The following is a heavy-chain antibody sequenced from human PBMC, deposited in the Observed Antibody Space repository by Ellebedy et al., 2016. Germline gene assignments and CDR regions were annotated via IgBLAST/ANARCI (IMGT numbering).Heavy chain of an antibody. D-gene: IGHD4-17*01. CDR1: GFSLSTSGMT. J-gene: IGHJ4*02. V-gene: IGHV2-5*01. Sequence: SGPTLVKPTQTLTLTCTFSGFSLSTSGMTVGWIRQPPGRAPEWLAFIYGHDDKRYSPSLRNRLTITKDTSNNQVVLTLTNMDPVDTATYYCVHRTTLTSFDCWGQGTLVTVSS. CDR3: VHRTTLTSFDC. CDR2: IYGHDDK.